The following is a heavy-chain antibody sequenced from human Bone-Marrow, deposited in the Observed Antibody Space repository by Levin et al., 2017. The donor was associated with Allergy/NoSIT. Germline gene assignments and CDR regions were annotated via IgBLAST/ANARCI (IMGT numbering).Heavy chain of an antibody. Sequence: SSETLSLTCAVSNYSISSDFHWGWIRQPPGKGLEWIGSIDQSGNTYYNPSLKSRVTISVDTSKNQFSLRLTSVTAADTAVYYCARTLGYCSGDGCYYYFDYWGQGTLVTVSS. CDR3: ARTLGYCSGDGCYYYFDY. CDR2: IDQSGNT. J-gene: IGHJ4*02. D-gene: IGHD2-15*01. V-gene: IGHV4-38-2*01. CDR1: NYSISSDFH.